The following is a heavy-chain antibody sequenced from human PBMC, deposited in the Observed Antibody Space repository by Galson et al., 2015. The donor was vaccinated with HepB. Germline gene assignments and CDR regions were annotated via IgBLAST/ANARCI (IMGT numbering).Heavy chain of an antibody. CDR1: GFTISRSA. CDR2: IRSGDDT. Sequence: SLRLSCAASGFTISRSAMSWVRQAPGKGLEWVSAIRSGDDTFYTDSVKGRFTVSRDNAKNTLSLQMNSLRAEDTALYYCAKVEWFGERRIGDAWGQGTQVTVSS. D-gene: IGHD3-10*01. V-gene: IGHV3-23*01. CDR3: AKVEWFGERRIGDA. J-gene: IGHJ5*02.